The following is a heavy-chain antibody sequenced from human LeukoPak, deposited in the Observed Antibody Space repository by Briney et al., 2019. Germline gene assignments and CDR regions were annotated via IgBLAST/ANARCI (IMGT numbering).Heavy chain of an antibody. CDR1: GFTFSRYT. V-gene: IGHV3-48*04. Sequence: GGSLRLSCAASGFTFSRYTMNWVRQAPGKGLEWVSFISSGSSTTYYADSVKGRFTISRDNAKNSLFLQMNSLRAEDTAVYYCAKGFYSDVSYWGQGTLVTVSS. CDR2: ISSGSSTT. D-gene: IGHD3-16*01. J-gene: IGHJ4*02. CDR3: AKGFYSDVSY.